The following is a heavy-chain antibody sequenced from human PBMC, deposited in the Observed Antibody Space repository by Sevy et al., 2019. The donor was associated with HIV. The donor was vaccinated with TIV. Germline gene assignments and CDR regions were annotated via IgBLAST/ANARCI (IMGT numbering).Heavy chain of an antibody. CDR2: VSASGGST. V-gene: IGHV3-23*01. Sequence: GGSLRLSCVGSGFSFSSDAMSWVRQAPGKGLQWVGTVSASGGSTYYADSVRGRFSITRDNSKNTLYVKMNSLRAEDTAVYYCARVGGGGYYDPWSGYLEFDPWGQGTLVTVSS. J-gene: IGHJ5*02. D-gene: IGHD3-3*01. CDR3: ARVGGGGYYDPWSGYLEFDP. CDR1: GFSFSSDA.